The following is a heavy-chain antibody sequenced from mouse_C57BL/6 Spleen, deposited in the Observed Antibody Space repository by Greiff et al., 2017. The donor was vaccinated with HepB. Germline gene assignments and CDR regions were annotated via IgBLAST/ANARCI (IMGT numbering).Heavy chain of an antibody. CDR3: ARQGGYERGRYFDY. CDR2: ISSGGSYT. V-gene: IGHV5-6*01. CDR1: GFTFSSYG. J-gene: IGHJ2*01. Sequence: EVQGVESGGDLVKPGGSLKLSCAASGFTFSSYGMSWVRQTPDKRLEWVATISSGGSYTYYPDSVKGRFPISRDNAKNTLYLQMSSLKSEDAAMCYCARQGGYERGRYFDYWGQGTTLTVSS. D-gene: IGHD2-2*01.